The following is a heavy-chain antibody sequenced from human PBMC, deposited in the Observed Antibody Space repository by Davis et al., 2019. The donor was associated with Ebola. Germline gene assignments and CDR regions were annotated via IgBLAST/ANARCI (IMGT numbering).Heavy chain of an antibody. V-gene: IGHV7-4-1*04. CDR3: ATLPDV. J-gene: IGHJ3*01. CDR2: IDTNTGNP. Sequence: ASVKVSCKGSGYTFSGYAMNWVRQAPEQGLEYMGWIDTNTGNPTYAKGFTGRFVFSLDTSVNMAYLLINSLKTEDAAVYYCATLPDVWGQGTMVTVSS. CDR1: GYTFSGYA.